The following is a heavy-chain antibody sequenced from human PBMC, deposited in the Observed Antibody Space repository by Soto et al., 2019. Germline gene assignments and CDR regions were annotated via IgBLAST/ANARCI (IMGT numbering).Heavy chain of an antibody. CDR1: GFTVSSNY. D-gene: IGHD3-16*01. CDR2: IYSGSST. V-gene: IGHV3-66*01. J-gene: IGHJ4*02. CDR3: ARDTYSFDY. Sequence: PGGSLRLSCAASGFTVSSNYMTWVRQAPGKGLEWVSVIYSGSSTYYADSVKGRFTISRDSSKNTLYLQMNSLRAEDTAVYYCARDTYSFDYWGQGTLVTVSS.